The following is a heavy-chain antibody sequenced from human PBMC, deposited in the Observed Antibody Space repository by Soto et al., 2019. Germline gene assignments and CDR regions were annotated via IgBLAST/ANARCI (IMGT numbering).Heavy chain of an antibody. J-gene: IGHJ3*01. D-gene: IGHD2-15*01. V-gene: IGHV4-4*02. CDR3: ARDSRYCTDGGCSSMRDAFGV. CDR1: RFSVTNNKY. CDR2: IYHSGAT. Sequence: QAQLQESGPGLVRPSGTLSLTCTVSRFSVTNNKYWNWVRQSPGKALEWIGEIYHSGATYYNPSLSGRPSISMDKSKNQTSLNLTSVTAADTAVYYCARDSRYCTDGGCSSMRDAFGVWGQGTLVTVSS.